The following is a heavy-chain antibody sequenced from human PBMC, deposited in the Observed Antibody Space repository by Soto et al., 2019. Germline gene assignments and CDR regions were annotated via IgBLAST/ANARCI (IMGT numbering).Heavy chain of an antibody. CDR1: GFTFSSYG. Sequence: GGSLRLSCAASGFTFSSYGMHWVRQAPGKGLEWVAVIWYDGSNKYYADSVKGRFTISRDNSKNTLYLQMNSLRAEDTAVYYCARVDYYDSSGYPYYYYGMDVWGQGTTVTVPS. D-gene: IGHD3-22*01. V-gene: IGHV3-33*01. CDR3: ARVDYYDSSGYPYYYYGMDV. CDR2: IWYDGSNK. J-gene: IGHJ6*02.